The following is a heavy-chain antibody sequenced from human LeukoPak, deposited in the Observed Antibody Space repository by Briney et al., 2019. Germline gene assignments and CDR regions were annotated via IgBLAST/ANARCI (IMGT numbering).Heavy chain of an antibody. Sequence: GGSLRLSCAASGFTFSSYAMSWVRQAPGKGLEWVSSISGDGGTTYYADSVKGRFTISRGNSKNTLYLQMNSLRAEDTAVYYCAKDGLGTYFDYWGRGTRVTVSS. J-gene: IGHJ4*02. CDR2: ISGDGGTT. CDR3: AKDGLGTYFDY. D-gene: IGHD3-10*01. V-gene: IGHV3-23*01. CDR1: GFTFSSYA.